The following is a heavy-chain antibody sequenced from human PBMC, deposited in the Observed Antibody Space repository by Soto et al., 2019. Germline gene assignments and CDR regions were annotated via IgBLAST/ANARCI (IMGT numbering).Heavy chain of an antibody. D-gene: IGHD1-20*01. V-gene: IGHV3-33*01. J-gene: IGHJ5*02. CDR2: IWYDGSNK. CDR3: ARDLHNHRVYNWFDP. Sequence: PGGSLRLSCAASGFTFSSYGMHWVRQAPGKGLEWVAVIWYDGSNKYYADSVKGRFTISRDNSKNTLYLQMNSLRAEDTAVYYCARDLHNHRVYNWFDPWGQGTLVTVSS. CDR1: GFTFSSYG.